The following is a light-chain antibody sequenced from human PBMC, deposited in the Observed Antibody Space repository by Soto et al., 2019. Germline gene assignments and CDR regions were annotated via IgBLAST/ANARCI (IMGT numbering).Light chain of an antibody. CDR3: QQYNTWPWT. J-gene: IGKJ1*01. Sequence: EIVMTQSPATLSVSPGERATLSCRASQTVSNNLAWYQHKPGQAPRLLIYGASTRAAGIPARFSGRGSGTEFTLTISSLQSEDFAVYYCQQYNTWPWTFGQGTKVEIK. CDR1: QTVSNN. CDR2: GAS. V-gene: IGKV3-15*01.